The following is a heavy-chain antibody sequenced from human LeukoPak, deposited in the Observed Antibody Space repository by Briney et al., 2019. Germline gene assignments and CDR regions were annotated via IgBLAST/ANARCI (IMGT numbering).Heavy chain of an antibody. V-gene: IGHV3-23*01. Sequence: PGGSLRLSCAASGFTFSSYAMSWVRQAPGKGLEWVSAISGSGGSTYYADSVKGRFTISRDNSKNTLYLQMNSLRAEDTAVYYCAKEGEDYSNYDYFDFDYWGQGTLVTVSS. CDR3: AKEGEDYSNYDYFDFDY. J-gene: IGHJ4*02. CDR2: ISGSGGST. CDR1: GFTFSSYA. D-gene: IGHD4-11*01.